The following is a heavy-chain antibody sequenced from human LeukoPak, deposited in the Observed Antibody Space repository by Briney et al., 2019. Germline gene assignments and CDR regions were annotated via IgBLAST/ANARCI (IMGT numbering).Heavy chain of an antibody. CDR1: GGSISSYY. J-gene: IGHJ4*02. V-gene: IGHV4-59*01. CDR2: IYYSGST. Sequence: SETLSLTCAVSGGSISSYYWSWIRQPPGKGLEWIGYIYYSGSTSYNPSLKSRVTISVDTSKNQFSLKLSSVTAADTAVYYCARGLRGTQKDYFDYWGQGTLVTVSS. D-gene: IGHD3-10*01. CDR3: ARGLRGTQKDYFDY.